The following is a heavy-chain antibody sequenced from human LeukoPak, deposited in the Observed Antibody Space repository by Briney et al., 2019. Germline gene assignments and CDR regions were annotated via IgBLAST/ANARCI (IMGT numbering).Heavy chain of an antibody. CDR3: AKDAHMTTVNWALDY. CDR2: ISGSGGST. V-gene: IGHV3-23*01. D-gene: IGHD4-17*01. CDR1: GFTFSSYA. J-gene: IGHJ4*02. Sequence: PGGSLRLSCAASGFTFSSYAMSWVRQAPGEGLEWVSAISGSGGSTYYADSVKGRFTISRDNSKNTLYLQMNSLRAEDTAVYYCAKDAHMTTVNWALDYWGQGTLVTVSS.